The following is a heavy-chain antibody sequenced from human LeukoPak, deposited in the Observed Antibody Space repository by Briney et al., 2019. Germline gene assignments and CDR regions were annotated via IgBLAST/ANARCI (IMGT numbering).Heavy chain of an antibody. D-gene: IGHD3-3*01. J-gene: IGHJ4*02. CDR3: ARPYYDFWSGYSYYFDY. CDR1: GGSISSSSYY. Sequence: SETLSLTCTVSGGSISSSSYYWGWIRQPPGKGLEWIGSIYYSGSTYYNPSLKSRVTISVDTSKNQFSLKLSSVTAADTAVYYCARPYYDFWSGYSYYFDYWGQGTLVTVSS. V-gene: IGHV4-39*07. CDR2: IYYSGST.